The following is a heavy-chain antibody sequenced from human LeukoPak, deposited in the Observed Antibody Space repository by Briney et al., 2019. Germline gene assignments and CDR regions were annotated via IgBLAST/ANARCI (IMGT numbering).Heavy chain of an antibody. D-gene: IGHD3-22*01. CDR3: ARDQGPYYYDSSGSGFDP. V-gene: IGHV1-46*01. CDR1: GYTVTSYY. J-gene: IGHJ5*02. CDR2: LNPSGGSS. Sequence: ASVKVSCKASGYTVTSYYMHWVRQAPGQGLEWMAILNPSGGSSSYAQKFQGRATLTRATSTSTVYMELSSLRSEDTAVYYCARDQGPYYYDSSGSGFDPWGQGTLVTVSS.